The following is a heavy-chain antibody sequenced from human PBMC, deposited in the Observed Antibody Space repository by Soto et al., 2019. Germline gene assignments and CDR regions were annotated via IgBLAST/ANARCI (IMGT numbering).Heavy chain of an antibody. V-gene: IGHV1-69*08. J-gene: IGHJ6*02. CDR2: IIPIFGIA. Sequence: QVQLVQSGAGVKKPGSSVKVSCKASGGTFSRYSITWVRQAPGHGLEWIGRIIPIFGIASYAQKFQGRVTITADESTSTAYMELSSLRSDDTAVYYCAGEDRDRETGLVPAAIDGMDVWGQGTTVTVSS. CDR3: AGEDRDRETGLVPAAIDGMDV. CDR1: GGTFSRYS. D-gene: IGHD2-2*01.